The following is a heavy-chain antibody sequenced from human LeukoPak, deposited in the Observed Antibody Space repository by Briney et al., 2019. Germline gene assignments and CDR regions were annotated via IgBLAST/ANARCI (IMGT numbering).Heavy chain of an antibody. D-gene: IGHD2-15*01. CDR2: ISSSGSTI. CDR1: GFTFSSYE. CDR3: AKGSRSGGSYYFDY. Sequence: GGSLRLSCAASGFTFSSYEMNWVRQAPGKGLEWISYISSSGSTIYYADSVKGRFTISRDNSKNTLYLQMNSLRAEDTAVYYCAKGSRSGGSYYFDYWGQGTLVTVPS. J-gene: IGHJ4*02. V-gene: IGHV3-48*03.